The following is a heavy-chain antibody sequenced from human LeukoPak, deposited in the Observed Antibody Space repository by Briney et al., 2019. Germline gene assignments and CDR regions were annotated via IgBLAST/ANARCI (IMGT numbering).Heavy chain of an antibody. CDR3: AKTGGPWD. CDR1: EFTFSSYS. D-gene: IGHD7-27*01. CDR2: IYRDGST. V-gene: IGHV3-53*01. Sequence: GGSLRLSCAASEFTFSSYSMNWVRQAPGKGLEWVSVIYRDGSTYYADSVKGRFTISRDNSKNTLYLQMNSLRAEDTAVYYCAKTGGPWDWGQGALVTVSS. J-gene: IGHJ4*02.